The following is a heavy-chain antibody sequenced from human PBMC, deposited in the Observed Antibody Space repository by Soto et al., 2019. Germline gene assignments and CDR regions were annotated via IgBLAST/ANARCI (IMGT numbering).Heavy chain of an antibody. CDR3: ARGYYYGSGSYPGGYYYYYMDV. CDR2: IYYSGST. Sequence: SETLSLTCTVSGGSISSYYWSWIRQPPGKGLEWIGYIYYSGSTNYNPSLKSRVTISVDTSKNQFSLKLSSVTAADTAVYYCARGYYYGSGSYPGGYYYYYMDVWGKGTTVTVSS. V-gene: IGHV4-59*01. D-gene: IGHD3-10*01. CDR1: GGSISSYY. J-gene: IGHJ6*03.